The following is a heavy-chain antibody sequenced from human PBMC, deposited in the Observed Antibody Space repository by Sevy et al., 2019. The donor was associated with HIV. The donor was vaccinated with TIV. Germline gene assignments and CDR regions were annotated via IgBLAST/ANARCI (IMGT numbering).Heavy chain of an antibody. J-gene: IGHJ4*01. Sequence: ASVKVSCKASGYTFTSYAMHWVRQAPGQRLEWMGWINAGNGNTKYSQKFQGRVTITRDTSASTAYMELSSLRSEDTAVYYCARGNYDILTGYFNFDYWGHGTLVTVSS. V-gene: IGHV1-3*01. CDR2: INAGNGNT. D-gene: IGHD3-9*01. CDR3: ARGNYDILTGYFNFDY. CDR1: GYTFTSYA.